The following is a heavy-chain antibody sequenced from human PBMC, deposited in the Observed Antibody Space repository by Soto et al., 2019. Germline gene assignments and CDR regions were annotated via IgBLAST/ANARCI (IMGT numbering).Heavy chain of an antibody. Sequence: QVQLQESGPGLVESSGTLSLTCAVSGGSISSTNWWSWVRQSPGKGLERIGEIYHNGSPDYHPYRKSRLTISVDKAKNHFSLKLTSVTAADTAVYFCGRWLGTSYGMDVWGQGTAVNVSS. CDR3: GRWLGTSYGMDV. J-gene: IGHJ6*01. V-gene: IGHV4-4*02. D-gene: IGHD6-19*01. CDR1: GGSISSTNW. CDR2: IYHNGSP.